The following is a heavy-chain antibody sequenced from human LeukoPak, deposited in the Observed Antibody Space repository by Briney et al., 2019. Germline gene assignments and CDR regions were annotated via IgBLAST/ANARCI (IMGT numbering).Heavy chain of an antibody. CDR3: AREGRYSSTWYRGWYFDY. Sequence: GGSLRLSCAASGFAFSSYAMSWVRQAPGKGLEWVSGLSGSGSTTYDADSVRGRFTISRDNSKKTLYLQVNSLRAEDTAMYFCAREGRYSSTWYRGWYFDYWGQGTLVTVSS. J-gene: IGHJ4*02. CDR2: LSGSGSTT. CDR1: GFAFSSYA. V-gene: IGHV3-23*01. D-gene: IGHD6-13*01.